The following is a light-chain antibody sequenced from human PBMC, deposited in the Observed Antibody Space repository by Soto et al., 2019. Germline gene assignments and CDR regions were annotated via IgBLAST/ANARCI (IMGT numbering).Light chain of an antibody. Sequence: DIQMTQSPSSLSASLGDRVTITCRASQSISNSLNWVQHKPGNAPKVLISAASTLQSGVPPRFSGSESGTDFTLTISSLQPEDFATYYCQQSYSSLTFGQGTRLEIK. CDR2: AAS. J-gene: IGKJ5*01. CDR1: QSISNS. V-gene: IGKV1-39*01. CDR3: QQSYSSLT.